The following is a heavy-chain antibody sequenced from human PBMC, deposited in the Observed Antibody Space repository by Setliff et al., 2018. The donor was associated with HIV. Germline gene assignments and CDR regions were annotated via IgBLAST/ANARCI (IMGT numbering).Heavy chain of an antibody. Sequence: SETLSLTCTVSGASIDSGDHYWTWIRQPPGKGLEWIGYIYYSGTTYYNSSLKSRVTISLHTPKNQFSLKLSSVTAADTAMYYCAKSYGSGWSADTFDIWGQGTVVTVSS. CDR1: GASIDSGDHY. CDR3: AKSYGSGWSADTFDI. V-gene: IGHV4-30-4*01. CDR2: IYYSGTT. D-gene: IGHD6-19*01. J-gene: IGHJ3*02.